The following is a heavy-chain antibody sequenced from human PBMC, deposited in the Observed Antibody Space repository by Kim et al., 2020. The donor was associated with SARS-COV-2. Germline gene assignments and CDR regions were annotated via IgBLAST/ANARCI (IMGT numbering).Heavy chain of an antibody. CDR2: INHSGIT. Sequence: SETLSLTCAVYGGSFSGYYWSWIRQPPGKGLEWIGEINHSGITNYNPSLKSRVTISVDTSKNQFSLKLSSVTAADTAVYYCARGDTGTTFYHRYYYYGMDVWGQGTTVTVSS. V-gene: IGHV4-34*01. J-gene: IGHJ6*02. D-gene: IGHD4-17*01. CDR1: GGSFSGYY. CDR3: ARGDTGTTFYHRYYYYGMDV.